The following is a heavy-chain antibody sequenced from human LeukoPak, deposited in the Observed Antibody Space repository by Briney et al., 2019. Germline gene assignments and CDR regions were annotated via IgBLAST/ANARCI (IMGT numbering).Heavy chain of an antibody. J-gene: IGHJ4*02. Sequence: GGSLRLSCAASGFTFSKVWMTWGRQAPGKGLEWVGRIKDKSDGGTTDYAAPVKGRFTISRDDSKNMLYLQMNSLKIEDTAVYFCITQNVILGECSTCGWGQGNLVTVSS. CDR3: ITQNVILGECSTCG. V-gene: IGHV3-15*01. CDR2: IKDKSDGGTT. CDR1: GFTFSKVW. D-gene: IGHD2-21*01.